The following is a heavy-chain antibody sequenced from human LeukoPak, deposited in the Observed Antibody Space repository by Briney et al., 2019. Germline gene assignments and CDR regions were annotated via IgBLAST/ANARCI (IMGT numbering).Heavy chain of an antibody. D-gene: IGHD2-21*02. CDR2: INQDASAI. V-gene: IGHV3-7*01. CDR3: ATDRDNSDWQKRFDS. CDR1: GLSFSTYW. Sequence: PGGSLRLSCAASGLSFSTYWMNWYRQAPGKGLEWVGNINQDASAINYVDSVRGRFTISRDNVKNSLHLQMNSLRAEDTAVYYCATDRDNSDWQKRFDSWGQGTLVTVSS. J-gene: IGHJ4*02.